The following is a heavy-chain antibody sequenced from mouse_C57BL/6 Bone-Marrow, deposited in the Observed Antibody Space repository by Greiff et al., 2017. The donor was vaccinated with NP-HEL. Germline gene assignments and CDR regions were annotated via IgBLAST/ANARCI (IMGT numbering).Heavy chain of an antibody. J-gene: IGHJ3*01. CDR2: FYPGSGSI. CDR1: GYTFTEYT. D-gene: IGHD2-12*01. V-gene: IGHV1-62-2*01. Sequence: QVQLQQSGAELVKPGASVKLSCKASGYTFTEYTIHWVKQRSGQGLEWIGWFYPGSGSIKYNEKFKDKATLTADKSSSTVYMELSRLTSEDSAVYFCARHEVREAVLYPAWFAYWGQGTLVTVSA. CDR3: ARHEVREAVLYPAWFAY.